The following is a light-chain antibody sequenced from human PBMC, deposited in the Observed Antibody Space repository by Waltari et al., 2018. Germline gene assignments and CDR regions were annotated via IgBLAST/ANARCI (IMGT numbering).Light chain of an antibody. V-gene: IGLV3-19*01. CDR1: SLRKHY. CDR2: GQN. J-gene: IGLJ2*01. Sequence: SSELTQDPAVSVALGQTVRITCHGDSLRKHYASWYQQKSGQAPIFVIFGQNNRPPGIPNPFSCFRSGNTASLTITGASPEDEADFYCNSRERSGNHVVFGGGTRLTVL. CDR3: NSRERSGNHVV.